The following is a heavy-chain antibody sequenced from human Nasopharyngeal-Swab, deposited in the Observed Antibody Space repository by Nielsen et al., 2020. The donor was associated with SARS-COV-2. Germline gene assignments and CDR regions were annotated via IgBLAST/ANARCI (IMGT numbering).Heavy chain of an antibody. Sequence: SETLSLTCSVSGGSFNGFYWNWIRQAPEKGLEWIGEINHNERTNYNPSLKSRIAMLVDTSNNQVSLKVSSVSAGDTAVYYCARAGRVGDAYTGLDVWGQGTTVTVSS. V-gene: IGHV4-34*01. D-gene: IGHD5-24*01. CDR3: ARAGRVGDAYTGLDV. CDR1: GGSFNGFY. CDR2: INHNERT. J-gene: IGHJ6*02.